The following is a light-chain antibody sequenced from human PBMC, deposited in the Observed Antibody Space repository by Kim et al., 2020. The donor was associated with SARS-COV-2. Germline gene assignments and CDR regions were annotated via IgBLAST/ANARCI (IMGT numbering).Light chain of an antibody. Sequence: AIQLTQSPSSLSASVGDRVTITCRASQGISSALAWYQQKPGKAPKLLIYDASSLESGVPSRFSGTGPGTDFTLTISSLQPEDFATYYCQQFNSYPITFGQGTRLEIK. V-gene: IGKV1-13*02. CDR3: QQFNSYPIT. J-gene: IGKJ5*01. CDR1: QGISSA. CDR2: DAS.